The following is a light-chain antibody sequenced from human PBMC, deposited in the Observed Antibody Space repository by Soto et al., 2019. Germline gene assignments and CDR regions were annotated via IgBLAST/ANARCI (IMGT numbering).Light chain of an antibody. J-gene: IGKJ1*01. Sequence: EIVLTQSPGTLSLSPGERATLSCRASQSVSSSYLAWYQQNRGQAPRLLIYGASSRATGIPDRFSGSGSGTDFTLTFSRLVPEDFAVYYCQQYGSSRWTFGQGTKVDIK. V-gene: IGKV3-20*01. CDR1: QSVSSSY. CDR3: QQYGSSRWT. CDR2: GAS.